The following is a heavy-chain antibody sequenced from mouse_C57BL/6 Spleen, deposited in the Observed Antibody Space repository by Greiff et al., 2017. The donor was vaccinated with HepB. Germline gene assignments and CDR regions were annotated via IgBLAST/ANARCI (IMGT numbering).Heavy chain of an antibody. V-gene: IGHV1-64*01. J-gene: IGHJ2*01. CDR1: GYTFTSYW. CDR3: ASSYYYGSSYFDY. CDR2: IHPNSGST. Sequence: VQLQQPGAELVKPGASVKLSCKASGYTFTSYWMHWVKQRPGQGLEWIGMIHPNSGSTNYNEKFKSKATLTVDKSSSTAYMQLSSLTSEDSAVYYCASSYYYGSSYFDYWGQGTTLTVSS. D-gene: IGHD1-1*01.